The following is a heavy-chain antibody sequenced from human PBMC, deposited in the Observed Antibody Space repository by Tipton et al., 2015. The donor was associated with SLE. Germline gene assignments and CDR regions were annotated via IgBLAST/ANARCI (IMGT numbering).Heavy chain of an antibody. J-gene: IGHJ3*02. V-gene: IGHV4-39*07. Sequence: TLSLTCTVSGGSISSSSYYWGWIRQPPGKGLEWIGSIYYSGSTYYNPSLKSRVTISVDTSKNQFSLKLSSVTAADTAVYYCARHHGIAVAGDAFDIWGQGTMVTVSS. D-gene: IGHD6-19*01. CDR2: IYYSGST. CDR1: GGSISSSSYY. CDR3: ARHHGIAVAGDAFDI.